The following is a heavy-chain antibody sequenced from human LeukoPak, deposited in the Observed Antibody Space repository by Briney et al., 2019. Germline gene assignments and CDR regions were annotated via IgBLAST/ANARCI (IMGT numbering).Heavy chain of an antibody. CDR3: ARGMGETSSHYMDV. CDR1: GYTFTGYY. V-gene: IGHV1-18*04. CDR2: ISAYNGNT. J-gene: IGHJ6*03. D-gene: IGHD3-16*01. Sequence: ASVKVSCKASGYTFTGYYMHWVRQAPGQGLEWMGWISAYNGNTNYAQKLQGRVTMTTDTSTSTAYMELRSLRSDDTAVYYCARGMGETSSHYMDVWGKGTTVTISS.